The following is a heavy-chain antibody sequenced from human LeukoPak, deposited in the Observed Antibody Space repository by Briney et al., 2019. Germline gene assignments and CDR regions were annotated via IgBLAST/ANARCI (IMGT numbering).Heavy chain of an antibody. CDR3: AKASFSSWPYYFDY. V-gene: IGHV3-23*01. CDR2: MTGGGDDT. Sequence: GGSLRLSCAATGFTFSSYVMAWVRQAPGKGLEWVSAMTGGGDDTYYGDSVKGRFTISRDNSKNTLYLQMNSLRAEDTAEYYCAKASFSSWPYYFDYWGQGTLVTVSS. D-gene: IGHD6-6*01. CDR1: GFTFSSYV. J-gene: IGHJ4*02.